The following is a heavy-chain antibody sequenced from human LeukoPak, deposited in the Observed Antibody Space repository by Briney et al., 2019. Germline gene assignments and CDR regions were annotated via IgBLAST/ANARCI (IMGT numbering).Heavy chain of an antibody. CDR1: GFTVSSNY. V-gene: IGHV3-53*01. CDR2: IYSGGST. CDR3: ARAYNSGSGYYNTPYDAFDI. D-gene: IGHD3-22*01. J-gene: IGHJ3*02. Sequence: GGSLRLSCAASGFTVSSNYMSWVRQAPGKGLEWVSVIYSGGSTYYADSVKGRFTISRDNSKNTLYLQMNSLRAEDTAVYYCARAYNSGSGYYNTPYDAFDIWGQGTMVTVSS.